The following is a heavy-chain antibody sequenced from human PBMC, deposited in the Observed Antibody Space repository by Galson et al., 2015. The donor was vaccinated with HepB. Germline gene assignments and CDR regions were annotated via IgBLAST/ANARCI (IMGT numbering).Heavy chain of an antibody. V-gene: IGHV3-23*01. D-gene: IGHD3-10*01. CDR1: GFSFSSYA. Sequence: SLRLSCAASGFSFSSYAMSWVRQAPGKGLEWVSAISGSGGSTYYADSVKGRFTISRDNSKNTLYLQMNSLRAEDTAVYYCAKGYGSGSYYNWLGGYYYYGMDVWCQGTPVTVSS. CDR2: ISGSGGST. J-gene: IGHJ6*02. CDR3: AKGYGSGSYYNWLGGYYYYGMDV.